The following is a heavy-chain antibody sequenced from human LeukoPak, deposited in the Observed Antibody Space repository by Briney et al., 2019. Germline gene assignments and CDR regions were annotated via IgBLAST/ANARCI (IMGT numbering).Heavy chain of an antibody. J-gene: IGHJ4*02. CDR2: INHSGSS. D-gene: IGHD6-13*01. CDR3: AAVGTPPTSFDY. CDR1: GGSFSGYY. Sequence: SETLSLTCAVYGGSFSGYYWSWIRQPPGKGLEWIGEINHSGSSNYNPSLKSRVTISVDTSKNQFSLKLSSVTAADTAVYYCAAVGTPPTSFDYWGQGTLVTVSS. V-gene: IGHV4-34*01.